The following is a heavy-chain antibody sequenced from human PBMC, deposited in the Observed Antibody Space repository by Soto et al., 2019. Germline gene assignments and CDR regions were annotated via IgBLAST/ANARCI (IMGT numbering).Heavy chain of an antibody. CDR1: GYTCTIYD. CDR3: ARYCPSGWFSGAFDI. CDR2: MNPNSGNT. J-gene: IGHJ3*02. D-gene: IGHD6-19*01. V-gene: IGHV1-8*01. Sequence: ASVKVSCKASGYTCTIYDINWVLQATGQGLERMGWMNPNSGNTGYAQKFQGRVTMTRNTSISTAYMELSSLRSEDTAVYYCARYCPSGWFSGAFDIWGQGTMVTVS.